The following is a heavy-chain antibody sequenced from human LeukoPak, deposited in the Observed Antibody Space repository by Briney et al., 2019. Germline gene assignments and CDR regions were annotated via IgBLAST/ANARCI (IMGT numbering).Heavy chain of an antibody. CDR1: GYTLTELS. CDR2: FDPEDGET. Sequence: EASVKVSCKVSGYTLTELSMHWVRQAPGKGLEWMGGFDPEDGETIYAQKFQGRVTMTEDTSTDTAYMELSSLRSEDTAVYYCATDQHYYDSSGYSPTNVWGQGTLVTVSS. CDR3: ATDQHYYDSSGYSPTNV. V-gene: IGHV1-24*01. D-gene: IGHD3-22*01. J-gene: IGHJ4*02.